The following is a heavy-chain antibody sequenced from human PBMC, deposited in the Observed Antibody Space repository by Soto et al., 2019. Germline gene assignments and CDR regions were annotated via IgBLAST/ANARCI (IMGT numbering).Heavy chain of an antibody. CDR3: AKDRRLDYGGR. CDR1: GFTFSSYA. Sequence: EVQLLESGGGLVQPGGSLRLSCAASGFTFSSYAMSWVRQAPGKGLEWVSAISGSGGSTYYADSVKGRFTISRDNSKNTLYLQMNSRRAGDTAVFYCAKDRRLDYGGRWGQGTLVTVPS. V-gene: IGHV3-23*01. CDR2: ISGSGGST. J-gene: IGHJ4*02. D-gene: IGHD4-17*01.